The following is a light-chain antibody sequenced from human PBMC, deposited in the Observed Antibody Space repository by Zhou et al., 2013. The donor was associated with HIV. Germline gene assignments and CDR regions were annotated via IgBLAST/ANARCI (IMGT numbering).Light chain of an antibody. V-gene: IGKV1-17*01. CDR3: QQYYISSLT. Sequence: DIQMTQSPSSLPASVGDRVTITCRASQGIRNDLGWYQHKPGKAPKRLIYAASNLQSAVPSRFSGSGSGTQFTLTISSLQPDDFATYYCQQYYISSLTFGGGTKVELK. J-gene: IGKJ4*01. CDR2: AAS. CDR1: QGIRND.